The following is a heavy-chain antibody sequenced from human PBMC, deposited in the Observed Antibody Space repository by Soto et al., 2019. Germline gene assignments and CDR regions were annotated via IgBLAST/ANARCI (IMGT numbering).Heavy chain of an antibody. J-gene: IGHJ4*02. CDR3: ARVRLNTVLEYYFDY. Sequence: SETLSLTWTVSGGSLSRFYWGWIRQPPGKGLEWIGYIYYSGSTNYNPSLKSRVTISVDTSKNQFSLKLSSVTAADTAVYYCARVRLNTVLEYYFDYWGQGTLVTVSS. V-gene: IGHV4-59*01. CDR1: GGSLSRFY. CDR2: IYYSGST. D-gene: IGHD4-4*01.